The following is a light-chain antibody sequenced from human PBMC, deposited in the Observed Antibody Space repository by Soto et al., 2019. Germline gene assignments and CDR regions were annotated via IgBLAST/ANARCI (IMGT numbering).Light chain of an antibody. Sequence: QTVVTQSPSASGTPGQRVTISCSGSSSNIGGNYVYWYQQLPGRAPKLLICRNSQRPSGVPDRFSGSKSGTSASLAISGLRSEDEADYYCAAWDDSLSGVMFGGGTKLTVL. V-gene: IGLV1-47*01. CDR2: RNS. CDR3: AAWDDSLSGVM. J-gene: IGLJ3*02. CDR1: SSNIGGNY.